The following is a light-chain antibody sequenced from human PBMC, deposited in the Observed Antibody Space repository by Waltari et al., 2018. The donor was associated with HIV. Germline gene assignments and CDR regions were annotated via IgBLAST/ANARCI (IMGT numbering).Light chain of an antibody. J-gene: IGLJ2*01. CDR1: SSDVGGYNL. Sequence: QSALPQPASVSGSPGQSITISCPGPSSDVGGYNLFSWYQHPPGKAPKLMIYEVSKRPSGVSNRFSGSKSGNTASLTISGLQAEDEADYYCCAYAGSTTYVIFGGGTKLTVL. CDR2: EVS. V-gene: IGLV2-23*02. CDR3: CAYAGSTTYVI.